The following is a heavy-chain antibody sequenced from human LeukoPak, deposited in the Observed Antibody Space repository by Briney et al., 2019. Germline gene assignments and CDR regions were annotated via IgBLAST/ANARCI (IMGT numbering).Heavy chain of an antibody. Sequence: GGSLRLSCAASGFTVSSNYMSWVRQAPGKGLEWVSVIYSGGSTYYADSVKGRFTISRDNSKNTLYLQMNSLRAEDTAVYYCARMARTTRITMVRGYYYGMDVWGQGTTVTVSS. J-gene: IGHJ6*02. V-gene: IGHV3-53*01. CDR2: IYSGGST. CDR3: ARMARTTRITMVRGYYYGMDV. CDR1: GFTVSSNY. D-gene: IGHD3-10*01.